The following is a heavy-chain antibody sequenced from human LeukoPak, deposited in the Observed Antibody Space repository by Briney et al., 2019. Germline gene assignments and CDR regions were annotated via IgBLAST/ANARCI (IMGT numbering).Heavy chain of an antibody. CDR1: GYSFTSYW. Sequence: PGESLKISCKGSGYSFTSYWIGWVRQMPGKGLEWMGIIYPGDSDTRYSPSFQGQVTISADKSISTAYLQWSSLKASDTAMYYCARHAPPDCSGGSCYSGGVSLDYWGQGTLVTVSS. CDR2: IYPGDSDT. V-gene: IGHV5-51*01. D-gene: IGHD2-15*01. J-gene: IGHJ4*02. CDR3: ARHAPPDCSGGSCYSGGVSLDY.